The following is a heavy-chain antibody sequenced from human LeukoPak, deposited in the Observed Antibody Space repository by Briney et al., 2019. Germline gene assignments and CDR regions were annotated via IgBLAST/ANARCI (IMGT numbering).Heavy chain of an antibody. D-gene: IGHD6-19*01. Sequence: GASLKISCKGSGSSFTSHWIGWVRQMPGKGLELMGIIHPPDSNTRYSPSFQGQVTISVDKSISTAYLQWSSLKASDSAMYYCAKQGGDSSSGNWQTLDNWGQGTLVTVSS. CDR2: IHPPDSNT. J-gene: IGHJ4*02. CDR1: GSSFTSHW. CDR3: AKQGGDSSSGNWQTLDN. V-gene: IGHV5-51*01.